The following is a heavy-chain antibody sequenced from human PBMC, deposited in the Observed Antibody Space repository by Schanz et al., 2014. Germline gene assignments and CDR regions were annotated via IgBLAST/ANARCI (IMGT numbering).Heavy chain of an antibody. V-gene: IGHV4-59*02. CDR2: IYYGGDA. CDR1: GYSVSHDH. J-gene: IGHJ4*02. D-gene: IGHD1-26*01. Sequence: QVQLQESGPGLVKPSETLSLTCTVAGYSVSHDHWSWIRQPPGKGLEYIGYIYYGGDANYNPSLESRVTLSLDTSKTQFSRKRSSVTAADTAVYYCARYTGAYFDYWGQGTLVTVSS. CDR3: ARYTGAYFDY.